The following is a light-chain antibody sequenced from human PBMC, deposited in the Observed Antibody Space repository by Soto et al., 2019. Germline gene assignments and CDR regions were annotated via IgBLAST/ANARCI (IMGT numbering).Light chain of an antibody. CDR1: QDFTSSY. CDR3: QQYGSSPYA. Sequence: IVLTQSPGTLSLSPGASATLSCRASQDFTSSYLAWYQQKPGQAPRLLVYGVSRRVTGIPDRFSGSGSGTDFTLTISRLELEDCALYYCQQYGSSPYAFGQGTKLESK. V-gene: IGKV3-20*01. CDR2: GVS. J-gene: IGKJ2*01.